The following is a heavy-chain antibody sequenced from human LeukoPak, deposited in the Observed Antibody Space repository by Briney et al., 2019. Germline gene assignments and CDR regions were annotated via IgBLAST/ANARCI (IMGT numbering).Heavy chain of an antibody. J-gene: IGHJ6*03. V-gene: IGHV3-53*01. D-gene: IGHD5-24*01. CDR1: GFTVNSNY. CDR2: IYSGGIT. Sequence: GGSLRLSCAASGFTVNSNYMSWVRQAPGKGLEWVSVIYSGGITYYADSVKGRFTISRDNSKNTLYLQMNSLRAEDTAVYYCAKGRGGGYRDYYYMDVWGKGTTVTVSS. CDR3: AKGRGGGYRDYYYMDV.